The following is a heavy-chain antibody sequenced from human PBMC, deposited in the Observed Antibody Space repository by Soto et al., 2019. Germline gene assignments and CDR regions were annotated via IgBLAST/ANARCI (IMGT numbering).Heavy chain of an antibody. J-gene: IGHJ3*02. CDR2: INTNTGNP. D-gene: IGHD3-22*01. Sequence: ASVKVSCKASGYTFTSYAMNWVRQAPGQGLEWMGWINTNTGNPTYAQGFTGRFVFSLDTSVSTAYLQICSLKAEDTAVCYCARSAPQYYYDSSGSDAFDIWGQGTMVTVSS. CDR3: ARSAPQYYYDSSGSDAFDI. V-gene: IGHV7-4-1*01. CDR1: GYTFTSYA.